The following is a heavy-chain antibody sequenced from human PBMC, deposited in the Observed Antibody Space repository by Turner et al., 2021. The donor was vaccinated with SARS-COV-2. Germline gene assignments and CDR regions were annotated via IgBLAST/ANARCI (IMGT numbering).Heavy chain of an antibody. CDR1: GYTFSNYY. CDR2: FNLSGGGT. CDR3: ARDPRVPAVTNVNDAFDI. J-gene: IGHJ3*02. V-gene: IGHV1-46*01. D-gene: IGHD4-17*01. Sequence: QVQLVQSGAEAKKPGASVKISCRTSGYTFSNYYIHWVRQDPGPGLEWMGLFNLSGGGTSYAQNYQGRLTMTSDTSTSTVYMELSSLGSEDTAVYYCARDPRVPAVTNVNDAFDIWGQGTMVTVSS.